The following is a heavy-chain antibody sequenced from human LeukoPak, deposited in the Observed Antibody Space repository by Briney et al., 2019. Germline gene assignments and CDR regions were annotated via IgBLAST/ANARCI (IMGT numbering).Heavy chain of an antibody. D-gene: IGHD3-10*01. CDR1: GDSISYYY. CDR2: IYYSGST. CDR3: ARCGRDYYGSGSYYFDY. V-gene: IGHV4-59*08. J-gene: IGHJ4*02. Sequence: SETLSLTCSVSGDSISYYYWNWIRQPPGKGLEWIGYIYYSGSTNYNPSLKSRVTISVDTPKNQFSLKLSSVTAADTAVYYCARCGRDYYGSGSYYFDYWGQGTLVTVSS.